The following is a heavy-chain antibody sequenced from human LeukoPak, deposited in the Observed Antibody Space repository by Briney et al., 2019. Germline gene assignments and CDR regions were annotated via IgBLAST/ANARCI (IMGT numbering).Heavy chain of an antibody. CDR3: AKEVSGSGSYYGGNDY. CDR2: ITGTGGVT. Sequence: GGSLRLSCAASGFTFSSYAMGWVRQAPGKGPEWLSAITGTGGVTYYADSVKGRFTISRDSSKTTLYLQMNSLRAEDTAVYYCAKEVSGSGSYYGGNDYWGQGTLVIVSS. CDR1: GFTFSSYA. J-gene: IGHJ4*02. D-gene: IGHD3-10*01. V-gene: IGHV3-23*01.